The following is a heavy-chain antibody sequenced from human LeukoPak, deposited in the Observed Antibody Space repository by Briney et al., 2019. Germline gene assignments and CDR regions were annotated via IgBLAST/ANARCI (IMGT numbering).Heavy chain of an antibody. V-gene: IGHV3-9*01. Sequence: GRSLTLSCAASGFTFDDYAMHWVRHAPGKGLEWVSGISWNSGSIGYADSVKGRFTISRDNAKNSLYLQMNSLRAEDTALYYCAKDIGYYYDSSGYPGPFDYWGQGTLVTVSS. CDR1: GFTFDDYA. D-gene: IGHD3-22*01. CDR2: ISWNSGSI. CDR3: AKDIGYYYDSSGYPGPFDY. J-gene: IGHJ4*02.